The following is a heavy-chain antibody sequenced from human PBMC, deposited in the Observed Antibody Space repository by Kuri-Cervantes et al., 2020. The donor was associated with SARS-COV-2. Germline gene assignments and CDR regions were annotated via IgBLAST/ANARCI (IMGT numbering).Heavy chain of an antibody. D-gene: IGHD1-26*01. CDR3: ARDASYSGSYGSFQH. Sequence: GGSLRLSCAASGFTFSSYAIHWVRQAPGKGLEWVALIPYDGSDKNYADSVKGRFTISRDNSKNTLYLQMNTLKTEDTAVFYCARDASYSGSYGSFQHWGQGTLVTVSS. V-gene: IGHV3-30*11. CDR2: IPYDGSDK. J-gene: IGHJ1*01. CDR1: GFTFSSYA.